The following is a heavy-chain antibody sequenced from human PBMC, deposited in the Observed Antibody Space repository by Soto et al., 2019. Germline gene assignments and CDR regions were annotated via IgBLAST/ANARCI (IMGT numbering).Heavy chain of an antibody. D-gene: IGHD4-17*01. CDR2: IIPILGTA. V-gene: IGHV1-69*01. J-gene: IGHJ4*02. Sequence: QVQLVQSGAEVKKPGSSVKVSCKASGGTFSTYGINWVRQAPAQGLEWMGGIIPILGTANDAQKFQGRVTITADESTSTAYMELRSLRSEDTAVYYCARGCYGDYAYWGQGTLVTVSS. CDR3: ARGCYGDYAY. CDR1: GGTFSTYG.